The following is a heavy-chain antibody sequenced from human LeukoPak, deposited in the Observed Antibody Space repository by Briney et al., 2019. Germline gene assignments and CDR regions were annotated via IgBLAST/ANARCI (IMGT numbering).Heavy chain of an antibody. Sequence: GASLRLSCAASGFTFSGYAMSWVRQAPGKGLEWVSAISGSGGSTYYADSVKGRFTISRDNSKNTLYLQMNSLRAEDTAVYYCAKDGSGSYYIFDYWGQGTLVTVSS. CDR2: ISGSGGST. J-gene: IGHJ4*02. D-gene: IGHD1-26*01. CDR3: AKDGSGSYYIFDY. CDR1: GFTFSGYA. V-gene: IGHV3-23*01.